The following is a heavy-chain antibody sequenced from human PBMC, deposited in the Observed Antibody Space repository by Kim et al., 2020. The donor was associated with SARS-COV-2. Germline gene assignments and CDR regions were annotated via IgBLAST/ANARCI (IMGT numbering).Heavy chain of an antibody. J-gene: IGHJ1*01. Sequence: SVKVSCKASGGTFSSYAISWVRQAPGQGLEWMGGIIPIFGTANYAQKFQGRVTITADESTSTAYMELSSLRSEDTAVYYCARSAGSGSYYNGDFQHWGQGTLVTVSS. V-gene: IGHV1-69*13. CDR1: GGTFSSYA. D-gene: IGHD3-10*01. CDR3: ARSAGSGSYYNGDFQH. CDR2: IIPIFGTA.